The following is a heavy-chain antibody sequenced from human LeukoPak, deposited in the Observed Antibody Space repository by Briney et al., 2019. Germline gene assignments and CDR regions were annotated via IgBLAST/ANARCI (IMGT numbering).Heavy chain of an antibody. CDR3: AVGYCSTTSCPESYYFYGMDV. D-gene: IGHD2-2*03. CDR2: IIPLLRMA. Sequence: ASVKVSCKASGGTFGFFVISWVRQAPGQGLEWMGRIIPLLRMANYAQKFQGRVTITADKSTSTAYMELSSLISEDTAVYYCAVGYCSTTSCPESYYFYGMDVWGQGTTVTVSS. J-gene: IGHJ6*02. V-gene: IGHV1-69*04. CDR1: GGTFGFFV.